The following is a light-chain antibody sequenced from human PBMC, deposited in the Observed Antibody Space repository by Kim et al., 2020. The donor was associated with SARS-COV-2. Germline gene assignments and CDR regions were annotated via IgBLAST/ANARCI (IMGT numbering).Light chain of an antibody. CDR1: VLAKKY. CDR2: KDS. CDR3: ATWDDSLDVWM. Sequence: SYELTQPSSVSVSPGQTARITCSGDVLAKKYARWFQQKPGQAPVLVIYKDSERPSGIPERFSGSSSGTTVTLTISGAQVEDEADYYCATWDDSLDVWMFGGGTQLTVL. V-gene: IGLV3-27*01. J-gene: IGLJ3*02.